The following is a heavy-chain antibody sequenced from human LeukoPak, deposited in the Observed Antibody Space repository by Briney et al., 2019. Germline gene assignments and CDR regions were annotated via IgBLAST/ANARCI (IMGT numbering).Heavy chain of an antibody. V-gene: IGHV3-48*01. CDR2: ISDNSRTR. J-gene: IGHJ3*02. Sequence: PGGSLRLSCAASGFTFTSYSMNWVRQAPGKGLEWVSYISDNSRTRYYADPVKGRFTISRDNAKNSLYLQMDSLRVEDTAVYYCARDRAGGDAFDTWGQGTMVTVSS. CDR1: GFTFTSYS. CDR3: ARDRAGGDAFDT. D-gene: IGHD3-16*01.